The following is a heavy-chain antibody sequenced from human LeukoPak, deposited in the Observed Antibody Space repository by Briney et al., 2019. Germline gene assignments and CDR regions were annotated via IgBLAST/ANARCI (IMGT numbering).Heavy chain of an antibody. D-gene: IGHD5-18*01. CDR3: ALGYGYGCFDY. Sequence: GGSLRLSCAASGFTVSSNYMSWVRQAPGKGLEWVSVIYSSGGTYYADSVKGRFTISRDNSKNTLYLQMNSLRAEDTAVYYCALGYGYGCFDYWGQGTLVTVSS. CDR2: IYSSGGT. CDR1: GFTVSSNY. J-gene: IGHJ4*02. V-gene: IGHV3-66*01.